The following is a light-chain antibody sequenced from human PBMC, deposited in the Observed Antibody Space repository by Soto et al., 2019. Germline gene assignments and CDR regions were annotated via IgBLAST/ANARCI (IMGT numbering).Light chain of an antibody. CDR1: ESIYSW. Sequence: IQMTQSPSTLSASVGDTVTITCRASESIYSWLAWYKQIPGKAPQPLIYKTSTLEVGVPSRFSGSGSGAEYTLTISSPQPDDFATYYCKECNTSSRTFGQGTTVENK. CDR3: KECNTSSRT. CDR2: KTS. J-gene: IGKJ1*01. V-gene: IGKV1-5*03.